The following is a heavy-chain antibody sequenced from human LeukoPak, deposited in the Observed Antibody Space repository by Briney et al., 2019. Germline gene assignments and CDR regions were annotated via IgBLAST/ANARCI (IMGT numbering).Heavy chain of an antibody. CDR3: ARTAFGANYYGSGTTL. V-gene: IGHV1-46*01. Sequence: ASVKVSCKASGYTFTSYYMHWVRQAPGQGLEWMGLINPTGDSTGYAQKFQGRVTMTRDMSTSTDFMELSSLRSEDTAVYYCARTAFGANYYGSGTTLWGQGTLVTVSS. J-gene: IGHJ4*02. CDR1: GYTFTSYY. D-gene: IGHD3-10*01. CDR2: INPTGDST.